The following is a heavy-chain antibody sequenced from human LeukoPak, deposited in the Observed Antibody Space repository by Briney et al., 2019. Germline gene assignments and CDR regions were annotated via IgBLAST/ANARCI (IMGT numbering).Heavy chain of an antibody. J-gene: IGHJ5*02. CDR1: GYTFTSYW. V-gene: IGHV5-51*01. Sequence: GESLKISCKGSGYTFTSYWIGWVRRMPGKGLEWIGIIYPGDSDTIYSPSFQGQVTISADKSISTAYLQWSSLKASDTAIYYCARRVDYLWGSNYWFDPWGQGTLVTVSS. CDR2: IYPGDSDT. CDR3: ARRVDYLWGSNYWFDP. D-gene: IGHD3-16*01.